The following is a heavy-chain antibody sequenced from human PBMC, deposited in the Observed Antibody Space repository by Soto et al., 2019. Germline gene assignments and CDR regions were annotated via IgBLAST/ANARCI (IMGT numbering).Heavy chain of an antibody. V-gene: IGHV1-24*01. CDR1: GYTLTELS. CDR2: FDPEDGET. J-gene: IGHJ6*03. D-gene: IGHD3-3*01. Sequence: ASVKVSCKVSGYTLTELSMHWVRQAPGKGLEWMGGFDPEDGETIYAQKFQGRVTMTEDTSTDTAYMELSSLRSEDTAVYYCATSQRGGVLEWLLYYYYYYMDVWGKGTTVTVSS. CDR3: ATSQRGGVLEWLLYYYYYYMDV.